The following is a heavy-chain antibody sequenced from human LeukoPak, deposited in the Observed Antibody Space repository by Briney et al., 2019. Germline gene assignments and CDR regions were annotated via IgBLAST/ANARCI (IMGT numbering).Heavy chain of an antibody. CDR2: IYYSGST. Sequence: PSETLSLTCTVSGGSISSSSYYWGWIRQPPGKGLEWIGSIYYSGSTYYNPSLKNRVTISVDTSKNQFSLRLSPVTAADTAVYYCARYGRITISGMVPNLSPVDYWGQGTLVTVSS. V-gene: IGHV4-39*01. D-gene: IGHD3-3*01. CDR1: GGSISSSSYY. J-gene: IGHJ4*02. CDR3: ARYGRITISGMVPNLSPVDY.